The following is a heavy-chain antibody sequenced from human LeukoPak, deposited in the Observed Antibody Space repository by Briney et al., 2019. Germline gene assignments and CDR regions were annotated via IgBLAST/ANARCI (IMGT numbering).Heavy chain of an antibody. CDR2: VTHSGCT. J-gene: IGHJ5*02. D-gene: IGHD7-27*01. Sequence: SETLSLTCAVYGGSFSGYYWSWIRQPPGKGLEWIGEVTHSGCTNYNPSLKSRVTISVDTSKNQFSLKLSSVTAADTAVYFCASRGTGDYDNWFDPWGQGTLVTVSS. CDR3: ASRGTGDYDNWFDP. V-gene: IGHV4-34*01. CDR1: GGSFSGYY.